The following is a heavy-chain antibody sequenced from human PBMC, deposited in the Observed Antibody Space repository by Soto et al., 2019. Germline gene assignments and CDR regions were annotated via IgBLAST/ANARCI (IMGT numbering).Heavy chain of an antibody. Sequence: ASVKVSCKASGYTFTSYGISRVRQAPGQGLEWMGWISAYNGNTNYAQKLQGRVTMTTDTSTSTAYMELRSLRSDDTAVYYCARDRAWIAARPDWFDPWGQGTLVTVSS. D-gene: IGHD6-6*01. CDR2: ISAYNGNT. J-gene: IGHJ5*02. CDR1: GYTFTSYG. CDR3: ARDRAWIAARPDWFDP. V-gene: IGHV1-18*01.